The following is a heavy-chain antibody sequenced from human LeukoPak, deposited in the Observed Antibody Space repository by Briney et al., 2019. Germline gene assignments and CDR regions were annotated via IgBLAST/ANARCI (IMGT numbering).Heavy chain of an antibody. D-gene: IGHD3-3*02. Sequence: PGGSLRPSCAASGFKFNIFAMSWVRQAPGKGLEWVSSISGYGDTTYYADSVKGRFTLSRDNSNGTLDLQMFSLRAEDTAVYYCAKDRGPFVAIDNNWFDPWGQGTLVTVSS. CDR1: GFKFNIFA. CDR2: ISGYGDTT. V-gene: IGHV3-23*01. CDR3: AKDRGPFVAIDNNWFDP. J-gene: IGHJ5*02.